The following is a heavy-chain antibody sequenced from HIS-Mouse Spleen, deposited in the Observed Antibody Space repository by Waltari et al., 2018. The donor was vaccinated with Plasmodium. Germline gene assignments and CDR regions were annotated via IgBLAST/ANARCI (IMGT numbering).Heavy chain of an antibody. J-gene: IGHJ6*02. CDR1: GGSIRSADYS. V-gene: IGHV4-30-4*01. CDR3: ARGSSIAARVPYYYYGMDV. D-gene: IGHD6-6*01. Sequence: QVQLQESGPGLVTPSQSLSLTCTVPGGSIRSADYSCSCIRQPPGRGLEWIGYIYYSGSTYYNPSLKSRVTISVDTSKNQLSLKLSSVTAADTAVYYCARGSSIAARVPYYYYGMDVWGQGTTVTVSS. CDR2: IYYSGST.